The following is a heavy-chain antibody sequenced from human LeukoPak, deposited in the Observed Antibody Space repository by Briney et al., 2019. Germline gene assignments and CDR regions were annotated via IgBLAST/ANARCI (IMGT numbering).Heavy chain of an antibody. Sequence: GGSLRLSCAASGIHFSKHAMGRVRQAPGKGLEWVSAISGGGGSTYYADSVKGRFTISRDNSKHTLYLQMSSLRAEDTAVYYCAKPNAYGDPKYFQHWGQGTLVTVSS. CDR1: GIHFSKHA. V-gene: IGHV3-23*01. J-gene: IGHJ1*01. CDR2: ISGGGGST. D-gene: IGHD4-17*01. CDR3: AKPNAYGDPKYFQH.